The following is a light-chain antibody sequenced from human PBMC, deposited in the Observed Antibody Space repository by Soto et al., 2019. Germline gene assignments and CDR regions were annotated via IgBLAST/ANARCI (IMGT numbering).Light chain of an antibody. V-gene: IGKV3-15*01. J-gene: IGKJ1*01. CDR1: QSLNRD. CDR2: GAS. CDR3: QQYGSSPSWT. Sequence: IVMTQSPATLSMSPGERATLSCRASQSLNRDLAWYQQKPGQSPRLLIFGASIRATGIPARFSGSGSGTDFTLTISSLEPEDFAVYYCQQYGSSPSWTFGQGTKVDIK.